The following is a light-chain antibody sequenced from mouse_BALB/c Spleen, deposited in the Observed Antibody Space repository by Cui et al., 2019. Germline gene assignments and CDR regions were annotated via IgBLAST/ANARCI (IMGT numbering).Light chain of an antibody. CDR3: LQYDEFPLT. Sequence: DIKMTQSPSSMYASLGERVTITCKASQDINSCLSWFQQKPGKSPKTLIYRANRLVDGVPSRFSGSGSGQDYSLTISSLEYEDMGIYYCLQYDEFPLTFGAGTKLELK. CDR1: QDINSC. J-gene: IGKJ5*01. V-gene: IGKV14-111*01. CDR2: RAN.